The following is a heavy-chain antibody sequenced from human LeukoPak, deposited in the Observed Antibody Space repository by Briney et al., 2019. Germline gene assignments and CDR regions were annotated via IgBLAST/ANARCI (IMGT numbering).Heavy chain of an antibody. CDR2: INPGDSDT. Sequence: GASLQISCKCSGYYFASYWIGWLRQMPGERLGCMGNINPGDSDTRYSPSFQGQVTMTVDKSINTAYLHCISLKASDTAMYYCTRYQVPPGRDYFDYWGQGTLVTVSS. D-gene: IGHD2-2*01. CDR3: TRYQVPPGRDYFDY. V-gene: IGHV5-51*01. J-gene: IGHJ4*02. CDR1: GYYFASYW.